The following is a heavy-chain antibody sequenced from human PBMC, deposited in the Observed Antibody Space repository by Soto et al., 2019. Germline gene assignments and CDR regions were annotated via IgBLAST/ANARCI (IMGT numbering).Heavy chain of an antibody. Sequence: SQTLSLTCAISGDSVSSISATWNWIRQSPSRGLEWLGRTYYRSKWYNDYAVSVKSRITVNPDTSKSQFSLQLNSLTPEDTAVYYCARDPVPGYKSFDYWGQGTLVTVSS. V-gene: IGHV6-1*01. J-gene: IGHJ4*02. D-gene: IGHD6-19*01. CDR3: ARDPVPGYKSFDY. CDR2: TYYRSKWYN. CDR1: GDSVSSISAT.